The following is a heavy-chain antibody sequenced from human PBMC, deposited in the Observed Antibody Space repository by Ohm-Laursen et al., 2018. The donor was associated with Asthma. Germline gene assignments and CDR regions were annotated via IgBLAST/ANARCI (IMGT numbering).Heavy chain of an antibody. CDR3: VLGEDDIGDSGWFEH. J-gene: IGHJ5*02. V-gene: IGHV3-23*01. D-gene: IGHD2-21*02. CDR1: GFTFSTYA. CDR2: ISGNGGRT. Sequence: SLRLSCTATGFTFSTYAMYWVRQAPGKGLEWVSDISGNGGRTKYADFVTGRFTISRDNSKNTLYLQRNSLRAEDTALYYCVLGEDDIGDSGWFEHWGQGTLVTVSS.